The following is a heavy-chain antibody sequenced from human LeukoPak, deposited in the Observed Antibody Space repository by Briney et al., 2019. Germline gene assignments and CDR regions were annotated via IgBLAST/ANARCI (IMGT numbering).Heavy chain of an antibody. D-gene: IGHD4-17*01. J-gene: IGHJ4*02. Sequence: PGGSLRLSCAASGFTFSSYEMNWVRQAPGKGLEWVSSISSSSSYIYCADLVKGRFTISRDNAKNSLYLQMNSLRAEDTAVYYCARDYYGDYYFDYWGQGTLVTVST. CDR2: ISSSSSYI. V-gene: IGHV3-21*01. CDR3: ARDYYGDYYFDY. CDR1: GFTFSSYE.